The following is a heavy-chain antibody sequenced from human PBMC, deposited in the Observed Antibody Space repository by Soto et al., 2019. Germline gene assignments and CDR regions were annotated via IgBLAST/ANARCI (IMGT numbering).Heavy chain of an antibody. CDR1: GFTVSSNY. CDR3: VASSGRLVASP. CDR2: IYSGGST. J-gene: IGHJ5*02. Sequence: PGGSLRLYCAASGFTVSSNYMSWVRQAPGKGLEWVSVIYSGGSTYYADSVKGRFTISRDNSKNTLYLQMNSLRVDDTAVYYCVASSGRLVASPWGQGTLVTVSS. D-gene: IGHD5-12*01. V-gene: IGHV3-66*01.